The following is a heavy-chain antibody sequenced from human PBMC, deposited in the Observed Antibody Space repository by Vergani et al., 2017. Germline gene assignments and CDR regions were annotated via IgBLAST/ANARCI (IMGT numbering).Heavy chain of an antibody. CDR3: ATDPRDAKYDYYYMDV. Sequence: EVQLLESGGGLVQPGGSLRLSCAASGFTFSSYAMSWVRQAPGRGLEWVSAISGSGGSTYYADSVKGRFTISRDNSKNTLYLQMNSLRAEDTPVYYCATDPRDAKYDYYYMDVWGKGTTVTVSS. CDR1: GFTFSSYA. V-gene: IGHV3-23*01. J-gene: IGHJ6*03. CDR2: ISGSGGST.